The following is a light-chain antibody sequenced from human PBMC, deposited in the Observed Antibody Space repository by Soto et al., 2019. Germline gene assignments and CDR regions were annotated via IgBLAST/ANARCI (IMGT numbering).Light chain of an antibody. V-gene: IGLV2-14*01. J-gene: IGLJ2*01. CDR3: SSYTGTSTPV. CDR1: SSDVGGYNY. CDR2: EVS. Sequence: QSVLTQPASVSGSPGQSITISCTGTSSDVGGYNYVSWYQQHPGKAPKLMIYEVSNRPSGVSNRFSGSKSGYTASLTISGLQAGDEADYYCSSYTGTSTPVFGGGTKLTVL.